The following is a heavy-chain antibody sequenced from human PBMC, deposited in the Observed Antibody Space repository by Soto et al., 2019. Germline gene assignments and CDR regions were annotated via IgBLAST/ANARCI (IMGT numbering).Heavy chain of an antibody. D-gene: IGHD3-3*01. CDR1: GYSFTSYW. CDR2: IDPSDSYT. Sequence: GESLKISCKGSGYSFTSYWISWVRQMPGKGLEWMGRIDPSDSYTNYSPSFQGHVTISADKSISTAYLQWSSLKSSDTAMYYCASQTYYDFWSGYPYYYYYGMDVWGQGTTVTVSS. J-gene: IGHJ6*02. V-gene: IGHV5-10-1*01. CDR3: ASQTYYDFWSGYPYYYYYGMDV.